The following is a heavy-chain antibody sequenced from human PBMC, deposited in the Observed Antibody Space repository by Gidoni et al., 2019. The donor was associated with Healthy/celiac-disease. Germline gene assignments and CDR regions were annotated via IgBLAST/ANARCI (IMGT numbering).Heavy chain of an antibody. V-gene: IGHV4-34*01. Sequence: QVQLQQWGAGLLKPSETLSLTCAVYGGSFSGYYWSWIRQPPGKGLEWIGEINHSGSTNYNPSLKSRVTISVDTSKNQFSLKLSSVTAADTAVYYCARGPTYYYGSGYYFDYWGQGTLVTVSS. J-gene: IGHJ4*02. CDR3: ARGPTYYYGSGYYFDY. D-gene: IGHD3-10*01. CDR2: INHSGST. CDR1: GGSFSGYY.